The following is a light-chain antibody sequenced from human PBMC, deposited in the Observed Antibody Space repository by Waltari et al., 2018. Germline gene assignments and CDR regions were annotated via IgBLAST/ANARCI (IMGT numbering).Light chain of an antibody. J-gene: IGKJ1*01. Sequence: QMKTSQSSLSASVGDRVTITCRASQSISSYLNWYQQKPGKAPKLLIYAASSLQSGVPSRFSGSGSGTDFTLTISSLQPEDFATYYCQQSYSTPWTFGQGTKVEIK. CDR1: QSISSY. CDR3: QQSYSTPWT. V-gene: IGKV1-39*01. CDR2: AAS.